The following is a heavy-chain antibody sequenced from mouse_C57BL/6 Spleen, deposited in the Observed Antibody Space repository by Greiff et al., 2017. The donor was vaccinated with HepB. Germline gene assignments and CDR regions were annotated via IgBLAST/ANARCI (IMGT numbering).Heavy chain of an antibody. Sequence: QVQLQQPGAELVKPGASVKVSCKASGYTFTSYWMHWVKQRPGQGLEWIGRIHPSDSDTNYNQKFKGKATLTVDKSSSTAYMQLSSLTSEDSAVYYCAILYYYGSSYEDYAMDYWGQGTSVTVSS. D-gene: IGHD1-1*01. CDR1: GYTFTSYW. CDR2: IHPSDSDT. V-gene: IGHV1-74*01. CDR3: AILYYYGSSYEDYAMDY. J-gene: IGHJ4*01.